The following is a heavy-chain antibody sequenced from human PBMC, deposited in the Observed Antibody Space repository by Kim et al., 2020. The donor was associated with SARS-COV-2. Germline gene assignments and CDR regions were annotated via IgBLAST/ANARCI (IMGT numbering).Heavy chain of an antibody. V-gene: IGHV4-31*03. CDR2: IYYSGST. D-gene: IGHD3-22*01. CDR3: ARDSRRRDYDNRLHYYYGMDV. CDR1: GGSISSGGYY. J-gene: IGHJ6*02. Sequence: SETLSLTCTVSGGSISSGGYYWSWIRQHPGKGLEWIGYIYYSGSTYYNPSLKSRVTISVDTSKNQFSLKLSSVTAADTAVYYCARDSRRRDYDNRLHYYYGMDVWGQGTTVTVSS.